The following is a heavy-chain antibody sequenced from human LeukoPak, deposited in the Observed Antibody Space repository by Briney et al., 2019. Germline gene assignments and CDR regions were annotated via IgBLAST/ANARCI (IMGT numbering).Heavy chain of an antibody. D-gene: IGHD3-10*01. V-gene: IGHV3-74*01. CDR2: INTDGSYT. Sequence: GSLRLSWSASGFTFSSYWMHWVRQTPGKGLVWVSRINTDGSYTSYADSVKGRFTISRDNAKNTLYLQVNSLRAEDTAVYYCASINGSGSYDVYWGQGTLVTVSA. CDR1: GFTFSSYW. CDR3: ASINGSGSYDVY. J-gene: IGHJ4*02.